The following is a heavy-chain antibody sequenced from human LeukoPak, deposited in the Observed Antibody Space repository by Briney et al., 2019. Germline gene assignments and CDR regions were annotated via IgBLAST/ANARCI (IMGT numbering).Heavy chain of an antibody. CDR3: ARAPRGAYCSSTSCSSSDY. J-gene: IGHJ4*02. D-gene: IGHD2-2*01. CDR2: ISAYTGNT. CDR1: GYTFTSYG. Sequence: ASVKVSCKASGYTFTSYGISWVRQAPGQGLEWMGWISAYTGNTNYPQKLQGRVTMTTDTSTSTAYMELRSLRSDDTAVYYCARAPRGAYCSSTSCSSSDYWGQGTLVTVSS. V-gene: IGHV1-18*01.